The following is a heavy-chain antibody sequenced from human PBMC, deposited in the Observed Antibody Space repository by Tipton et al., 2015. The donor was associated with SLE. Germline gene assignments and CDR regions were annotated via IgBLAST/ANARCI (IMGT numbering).Heavy chain of an antibody. J-gene: IGHJ6*03. CDR2: INHRGST. D-gene: IGHD3-16*01. V-gene: IGHV4-34*01. CDR1: GGSFSDYY. Sequence: TLSLTCAVYGGSFSDYYWTWIRQPPGKGLEWIGEINHRGSTNYNPSLKSRVTISVDTSKNQFSLKLSSVTAADTAVYYCARSGPPWGYYYYMDVWGKETTVTVSS. CDR3: ARSGPPWGYYYYMDV.